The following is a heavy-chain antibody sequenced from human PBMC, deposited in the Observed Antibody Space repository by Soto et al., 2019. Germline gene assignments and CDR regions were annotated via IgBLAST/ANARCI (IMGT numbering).Heavy chain of an antibody. V-gene: IGHV1-18*01. J-gene: IGHJ6*02. D-gene: IGHD3-16*01. CDR2: ISPYTGNT. CDR1: GYIFVNYG. CDR3: VMVDNYVTPTPQDV. Sequence: QVQLVQSGDEVKKPGASVKVSCKASGYIFVNYGIAWVRQAPGQGLEWMGWISPYTGNTHSATKVQGRLTMTTDTSTSTASMGLGSMKSDDTAVYYCVMVDNYVTPTPQDVWGQGTTVTVSS.